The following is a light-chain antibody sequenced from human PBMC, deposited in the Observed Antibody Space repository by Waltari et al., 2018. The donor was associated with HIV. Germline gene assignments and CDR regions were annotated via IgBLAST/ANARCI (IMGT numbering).Light chain of an antibody. CDR3: QQYDTYLT. V-gene: IGKV1-5*03. J-gene: IGKJ2*01. CDR2: RAS. Sequence: DIQMTPSPSALSASVGGRATIICRARQSVGSRLAWYQQKPGKGPKLLIYRASTLEKGVPSRFTGSGSGTEFTRTISSLQPEDFGTYYCQQYDTYLTFGQGTRVEMK. CDR1: QSVGSR.